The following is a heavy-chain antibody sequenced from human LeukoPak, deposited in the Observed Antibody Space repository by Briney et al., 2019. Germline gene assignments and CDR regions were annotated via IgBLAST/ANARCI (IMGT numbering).Heavy chain of an antibody. J-gene: IGHJ4*02. Sequence: GRSLRLSCAASGFTFSSYGMHWIRQTPGKGLEYVANIESNGGDKYYVDSVKGRFTISRDNAKNSLYLQMNSLRAEDTAVYYCASAVRGSSVDYWGQGTLVTVSS. CDR1: GFTFSSYG. CDR3: ASAVRGSSVDY. V-gene: IGHV3-7*01. CDR2: IESNGGDK.